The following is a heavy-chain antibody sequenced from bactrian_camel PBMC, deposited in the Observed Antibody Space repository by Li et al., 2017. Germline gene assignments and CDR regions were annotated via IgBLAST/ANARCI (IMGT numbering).Heavy chain of an antibody. CDR2: ISPLSGRT. CDR3: AALTRGGGTAYPLDKNVYRA. Sequence: VQLVESGGGSVQTGGSLRLSCAPSGSTSSTYCMAWFRQGPGKEREGVASISPLSGRTYYADSVQGRFTISGDNAKKTIDLQMNSLRPEDTGMYYCAALTRGGGTAYPLDKNVYRAWGQGTQVTVS. CDR1: GSTSSTYC. J-gene: IGHJ4*01. V-gene: IGHV3-2*01. D-gene: IGHD7*01.